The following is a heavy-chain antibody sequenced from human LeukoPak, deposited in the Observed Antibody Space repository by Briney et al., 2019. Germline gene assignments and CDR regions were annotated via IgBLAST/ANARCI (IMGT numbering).Heavy chain of an antibody. V-gene: IGHV3-33*01. CDR1: GFTFSSYG. CDR2: IWYDGSNK. J-gene: IGHJ6*02. D-gene: IGHD3-10*01. CDR3: ARERYYYGSGSYYYYGMDV. Sequence: GGSLRLSCAASGFTFSSYGMHWVRQAPGKGLEWVAVIWYDGSNKYYADSVKGRFAISRDNSKNTLYLQMNSLRAEDTAVYYCARERYYYGSGSYYYYGMDVWGQGTTVTVSS.